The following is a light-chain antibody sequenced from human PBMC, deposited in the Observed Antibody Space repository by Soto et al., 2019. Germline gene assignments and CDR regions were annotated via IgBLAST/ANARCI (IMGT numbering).Light chain of an antibody. J-gene: IGLJ1*01. V-gene: IGLV2-8*01. CDR3: SSYAGRSMYV. CDR2: GVT. Sequence: QSALTQPPSASGSPGQSVTFSCTGTSSDVGTYDYVSWYQQYPGKAPKLLIYGVTRRPSGVPDRCSGSKSGNTAALTVSGLQAEDEAYYYCSSYAGRSMYVFGTGTKVTVL. CDR1: SSDVGTYDY.